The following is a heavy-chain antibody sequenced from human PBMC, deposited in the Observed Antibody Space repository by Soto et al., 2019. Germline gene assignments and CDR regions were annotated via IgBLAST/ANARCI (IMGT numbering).Heavy chain of an antibody. Sequence: QVQLQESGPGLVKPSETLSLTCTVSGGSISSYYWSWIRQPPGKGLEWIGYIYYSGSTNYNPSLXSXAXIXXATSKHQFSLKLSSVTAADTAVYYCASRWGGVFDIWGQGTMVTVSS. CDR1: GGSISSYY. CDR3: ASRWGGVFDI. D-gene: IGHD1-26*01. V-gene: IGHV4-59*08. CDR2: IYYSGST. J-gene: IGHJ3*02.